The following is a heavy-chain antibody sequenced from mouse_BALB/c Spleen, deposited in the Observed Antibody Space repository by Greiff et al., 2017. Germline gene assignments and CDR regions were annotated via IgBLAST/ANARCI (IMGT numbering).Heavy chain of an antibody. CDR2: IWSGGST. V-gene: IGHV2-2*02. Sequence: VQRVESGPGLVQPSQSLSITCTVSGFSLTSYGVHWVRQSPGKGLEWLGVIWSGGSTDYNAAFISRLSISKDNSKSQVFFKMNSLQANDTAIYYCAIDGYYAMDYWGQGTSVTVSS. D-gene: IGHD2-3*01. CDR3: AIDGYYAMDY. CDR1: GFSLTSYG. J-gene: IGHJ4*01.